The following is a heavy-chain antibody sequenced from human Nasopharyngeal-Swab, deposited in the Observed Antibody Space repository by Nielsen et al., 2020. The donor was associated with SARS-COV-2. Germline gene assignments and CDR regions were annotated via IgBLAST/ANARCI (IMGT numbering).Heavy chain of an antibody. V-gene: IGHV4-39*02. D-gene: IGHD3-3*01. CDR1: GGSITSSRHR. CDR2: ILVNRYT. CDR3: ARLDPFGSEDK. J-gene: IGHJ4*02. Sequence: GSLRLSCTVSGGSITSSRHRWGWIRQPPGKGQEWIGQILVNRYTEYHPSVRGRITVYADTSENSFSLRLSSVTAADTAVYYCARLDPFGSEDKWGQGTLVTVSS.